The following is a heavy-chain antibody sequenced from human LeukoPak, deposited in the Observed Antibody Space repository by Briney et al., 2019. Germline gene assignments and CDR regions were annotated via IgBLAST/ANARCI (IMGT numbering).Heavy chain of an antibody. J-gene: IGHJ3*02. Sequence: PGGSLRLSCAASGFTFSSYAMSWVRQAPGKGLEWVSSISSSSSYIYYADSVKGRFTISRDNAKNSLYLQMNSLRAEDTAVYYCASDEDGSHDAFDIWGQGTMVTVSS. V-gene: IGHV3-21*01. CDR2: ISSSSSYI. CDR3: ASDEDGSHDAFDI. D-gene: IGHD5-24*01. CDR1: GFTFSSYA.